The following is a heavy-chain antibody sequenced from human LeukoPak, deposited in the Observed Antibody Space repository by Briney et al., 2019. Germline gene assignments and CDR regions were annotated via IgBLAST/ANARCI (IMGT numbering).Heavy chain of an antibody. D-gene: IGHD2-21*02. CDR1: GFTFSTYA. CDR3: AKEPAYCGTGCYFLLDY. CDR2: ISYDGSNK. V-gene: IGHV3-30*04. J-gene: IGHJ4*02. Sequence: PGGSLRLSCAASGFTFSTYAMHWVRQAPGKGLEWVAVISYDGSNKYYADSVKGRFTISRDNSQDTLYLQMNSLRAEDTALYYCAKEPAYCGTGCYFLLDYWGQGTLVTVSS.